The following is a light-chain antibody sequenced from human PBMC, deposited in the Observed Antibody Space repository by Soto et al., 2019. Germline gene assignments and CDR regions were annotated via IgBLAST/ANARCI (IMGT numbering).Light chain of an antibody. V-gene: IGKV3-11*01. J-gene: IGKJ2*01. CDR2: DAS. CDR3: HQRANWPPT. CDR1: QSVSSS. Sequence: EIVLTRSPATLSLSPGERATLSCRASQSVSSSLAWYQQKSGQGPRLLIYDASNRATGIPARFSGSGSGTDFTLTISSLEPEDFAVYYCHQRANWPPTFGQGTRLEIK.